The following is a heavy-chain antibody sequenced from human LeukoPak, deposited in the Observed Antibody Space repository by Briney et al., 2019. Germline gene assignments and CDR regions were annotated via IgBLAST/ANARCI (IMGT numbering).Heavy chain of an antibody. CDR3: ATFRRAYDYSYYYMDV. J-gene: IGHJ6*03. CDR2: ISSSGST. CDR1: GDSISSGDYY. Sequence: SETLSLTCTVSGDSISSGDYYWSWIRQPAGKGLEWIGRISSSGSTNYNPSLKSRVTISLDTSKNQFSLKLSSVTAADTAIYYCATFRRAYDYSYYYMDVWGKGTTVTVSS. V-gene: IGHV4-61*02. D-gene: IGHD3-16*01.